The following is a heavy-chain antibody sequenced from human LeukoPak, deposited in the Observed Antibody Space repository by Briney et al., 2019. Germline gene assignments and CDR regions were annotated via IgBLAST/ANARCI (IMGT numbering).Heavy chain of an antibody. CDR1: GGSISSSSYY. J-gene: IGHJ4*02. CDR3: ARRDGYNYGHFDY. Sequence: PSETLSLTCTVSGGSISSSSYYWGWIRQPPGKGLEWIGNIYYSGSTYYNPSLKSRVTISVDTSKNQFSLKLSSVTAADTAVYYCARRDGYNYGHFDYWGQGTLVTVSS. CDR2: IYYSGST. V-gene: IGHV4-39*07. D-gene: IGHD5-24*01.